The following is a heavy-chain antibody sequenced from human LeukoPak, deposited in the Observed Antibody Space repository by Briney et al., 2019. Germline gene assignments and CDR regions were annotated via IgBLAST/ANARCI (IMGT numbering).Heavy chain of an antibody. V-gene: IGHV3-23*01. CDR3: TMYYDFWSGYYMIDY. CDR2: ISSSGGST. J-gene: IGHJ4*02. CDR1: GFTFSSCA. D-gene: IGHD3-3*01. Sequence: PGGSLRLSCAASGFTFSSCAMSWVRQAPGKGLEWVSVISSSGGSTYYADSVKGRFTISRDNSKNTLYLQMNSLKTEDTAVYYCTMYYDFWSGYYMIDYWGQGTLVTVSS.